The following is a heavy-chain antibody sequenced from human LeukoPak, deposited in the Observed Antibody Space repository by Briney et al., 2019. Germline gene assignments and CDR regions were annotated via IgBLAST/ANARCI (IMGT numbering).Heavy chain of an antibody. CDR2: IKQDGSEK. V-gene: IGHV3-7*01. Sequence: GGSLRLSCAASGFTFSSYWMSWVRQAPGKGLEWVANIKQDGSEKYYVDSVKGRFTISRDNAKNSLYLQMNSLRAEDTAVYYCAREGSGYYYRKYYFDYWGQGTLVTVSS. J-gene: IGHJ4*02. D-gene: IGHD3-22*01. CDR3: AREGSGYYYRKYYFDY. CDR1: GFTFSSYW.